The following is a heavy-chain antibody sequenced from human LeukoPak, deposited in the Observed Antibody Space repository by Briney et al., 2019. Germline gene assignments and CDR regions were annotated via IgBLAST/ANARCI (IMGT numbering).Heavy chain of an antibody. CDR3: ASWGYSSGWYDAFDI. CDR1: GYRFTSYW. Sequence: PGESLQISCQGSGYRFTSYWIGWVRQVPGKGLEWMGIIYPGDSDTRYSPSFQGQVTISADKSISTAYLQWSSLKASDAAMYYCASWGYSSGWYDAFDIWGQGTMVTVSS. CDR2: IYPGDSDT. J-gene: IGHJ3*02. V-gene: IGHV5-51*01. D-gene: IGHD6-19*01.